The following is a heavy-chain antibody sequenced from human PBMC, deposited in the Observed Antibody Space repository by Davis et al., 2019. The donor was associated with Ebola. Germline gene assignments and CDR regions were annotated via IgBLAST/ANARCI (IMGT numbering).Heavy chain of an antibody. V-gene: IGHV4-4*02. CDR1: GISVSSRNW. CDR2: VFHSGHT. J-gene: IGHJ3*01. D-gene: IGHD4/OR15-4a*01. Sequence: PSETLSLTCAVSGISVSSRNWWPWLRPPPGKSLEWIGQVFHSGHTNYNPSLGSRVSLSLDKSNNQFSLQLTSVTAADTAVYYCTRGYGALWGQGKLVTVSS. CDR3: TRGYGAL.